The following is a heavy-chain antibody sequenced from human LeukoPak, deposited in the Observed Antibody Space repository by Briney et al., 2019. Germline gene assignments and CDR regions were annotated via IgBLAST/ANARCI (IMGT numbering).Heavy chain of an antibody. J-gene: IGHJ6*02. V-gene: IGHV1-3*01. D-gene: IGHD6-13*01. CDR2: INAGNGNT. CDR3: ARREAAAGPYYYYGMDV. Sequence: ASVKVSCKASGYTFTSYAMHWVRQAPGQRLEWMGWINAGNGNTKYSQKFQGRVTITRDTSASTAYMELSSLRSEDTAVYYCARREAAAGPYYYYGMDVWGQGTTVTVSS. CDR1: GYTFTSYA.